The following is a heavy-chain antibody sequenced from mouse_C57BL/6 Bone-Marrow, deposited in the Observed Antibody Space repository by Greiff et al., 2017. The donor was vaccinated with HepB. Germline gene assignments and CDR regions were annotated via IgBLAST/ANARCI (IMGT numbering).Heavy chain of an antibody. V-gene: IGHV1-18*01. CDR1: GYTFTDYN. D-gene: IGHD1-1*01. J-gene: IGHJ3*01. Sequence: VQLKESGPELVKPGASVKIPCKASGYTFTDYNMDWVKQSHGKSLEWIGDINPNNGGTIYNQKFKGKATLTVDKSSSTAYMELRSLTSEDTAVYYCARSGYYGSTWFAYWGQGTLVTVSA. CDR3: ARSGYYGSTWFAY. CDR2: INPNNGGT.